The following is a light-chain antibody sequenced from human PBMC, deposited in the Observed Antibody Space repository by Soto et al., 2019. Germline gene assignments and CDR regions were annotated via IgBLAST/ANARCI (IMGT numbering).Light chain of an antibody. J-gene: IGKJ3*01. V-gene: IGKV3-20*01. CDR1: QSVSNTC. CDR2: GAS. CDR3: QHYGDSSPRFT. Sequence: EIVLTQSPGTLSLSPGERATLACRASQSVSNTCLAWYQQKPGQAPKLLIYGASTRATGIPDRFSGSGSGTDFTLTISRLEPEDFVMYYCQHYGDSSPRFTFGPGTKVEFK.